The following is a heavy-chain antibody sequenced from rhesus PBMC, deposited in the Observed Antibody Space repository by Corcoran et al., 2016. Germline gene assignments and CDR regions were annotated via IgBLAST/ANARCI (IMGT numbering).Heavy chain of an antibody. D-gene: IGHD5-24*01. V-gene: IGHV4-169*01. J-gene: IGHJ4*01. Sequence: QLHPQESVPGRVKPAETLSVTCAVSGGSISSRYWSCIRQAPGKGLEWIGCIYGSGSSTHDNPSLKSRVTLSVDTSTNQLSLKLSSVTPADTAVYSCARGTVVFDYWGQGVLVTVSS. CDR3: ARGTVVFDY. CDR2: IYGSGSST. CDR1: GGSISSRY.